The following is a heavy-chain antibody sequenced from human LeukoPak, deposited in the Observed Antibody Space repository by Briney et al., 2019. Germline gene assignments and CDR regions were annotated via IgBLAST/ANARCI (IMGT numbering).Heavy chain of an antibody. V-gene: IGHV3-23*01. D-gene: IGHD3-10*01. CDR2: ISDSGGST. CDR3: AKVPYSDYGAGRPPFMDV. Sequence: GGSLRLSCAASGFTFSNCAMSWVRQAPGKGLEWVSTISDSGGSTYYADSVKGRFTISRDNSKNTLYLQTDSLRAEDTAIHYCAKVPYSDYGAGRPPFMDVWGQGTTVAVSS. CDR1: GFTFSNCA. J-gene: IGHJ6*02.